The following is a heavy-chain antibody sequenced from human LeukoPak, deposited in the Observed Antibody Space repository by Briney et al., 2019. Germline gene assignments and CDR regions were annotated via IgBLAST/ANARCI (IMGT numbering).Heavy chain of an antibody. CDR1: GFTFSSYT. D-gene: IGHD2-2*01. Sequence: GGSLRLSCAASGFTFSSYTMSWVRQAPGKGLEWVSGISASGTGTYFADSVKGRFTISRDNSKNTLYLQMNSLRAEDTAVYYCAKLSTSPYYFDYWGQGTLVTVSS. J-gene: IGHJ4*02. V-gene: IGHV3-23*01. CDR3: AKLSTSPYYFDY. CDR2: ISASGTGT.